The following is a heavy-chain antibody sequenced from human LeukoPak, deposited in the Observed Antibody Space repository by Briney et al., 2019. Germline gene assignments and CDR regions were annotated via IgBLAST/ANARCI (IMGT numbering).Heavy chain of an antibody. CDR1: GGSISSGGYY. CDR3: ARGGIAAEVSWFDP. V-gene: IGHV4-30-2*05. J-gene: IGHJ5*02. D-gene: IGHD6-13*01. Sequence: SETLSLTCTVSGGSISSGGYYWSWIRQPPGKGLEWIGYIYHSGSTYYNPSLKSRVTISVDTSKNQFSLKLSSVTAADTAVYYCARGGIAAEVSWFDPWGQGTLVTVSS. CDR2: IYHSGST.